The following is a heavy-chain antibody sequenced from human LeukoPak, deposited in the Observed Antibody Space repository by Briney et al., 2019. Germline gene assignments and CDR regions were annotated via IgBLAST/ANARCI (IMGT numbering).Heavy chain of an antibody. J-gene: IGHJ6*03. Sequence: GASVKVSCKASGYTFTSYYMHWVRQAPGQGLEWMGIINPSGGSTSYAQKFQGRVTMTRDTSTSTVYMELSSLRSEDTAVYYCARDGCCSSTSCARHYYYYYYMDVWGKGTTVTVSS. V-gene: IGHV1-46*01. CDR2: INPSGGST. CDR3: ARDGCCSSTSCARHYYYYYYMDV. CDR1: GYTFTSYY. D-gene: IGHD2-2*01.